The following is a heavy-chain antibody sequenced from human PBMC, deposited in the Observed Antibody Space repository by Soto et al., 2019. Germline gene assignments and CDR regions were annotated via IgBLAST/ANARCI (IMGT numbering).Heavy chain of an antibody. CDR1: GGTFSSYA. D-gene: IGHD2-15*01. J-gene: IGHJ6*02. V-gene: IGHV1-69*01. CDR3: ASGRGCSGGSGYSGLSYYYYGMDV. CDR2: IIPIFGTA. Sequence: QVQLVQSGAEVKKPGSSVKVSCKASGGTFSSYAISWVRQAPGQGLEWIGGIIPIFGTANYAQKFQGRVTITADESTSTAYMELSSLRSEDTAVYYCASGRGCSGGSGYSGLSYYYYGMDVWGQGTTVTVSS.